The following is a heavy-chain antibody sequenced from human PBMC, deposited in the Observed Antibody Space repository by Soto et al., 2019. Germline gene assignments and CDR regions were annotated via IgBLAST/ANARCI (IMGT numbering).Heavy chain of an antibody. CDR1: GFTFRSYT. Sequence: EVQLVESGGGLVKPGGSLRLSCVASGFTFRSYTMNWVRQAPGKGLEWVSAIRGVSPYTFYADSVKGRFTISRDNAKNSLYLQMNSLRAEDTAVYYCARDRGYDAHDYYYNAMDVWGQGTTVTVSS. D-gene: IGHD2-15*01. V-gene: IGHV3-21*01. J-gene: IGHJ6*02. CDR2: IRGVSPYT. CDR3: ARDRGYDAHDYYYNAMDV.